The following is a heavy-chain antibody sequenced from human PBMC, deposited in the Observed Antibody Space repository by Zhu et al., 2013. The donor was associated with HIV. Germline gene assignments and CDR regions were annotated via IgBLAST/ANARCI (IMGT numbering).Heavy chain of an antibody. CDR3: ARDLGEDDFEANWFDP. J-gene: IGHJ5*02. V-gene: IGHV1-69*06. CDR2: IIPLYGTT. Sequence: QGQLVQSGAEVKRPGSSVKVSCRAPGGTFSRFGLSWLRQAPGQRLEWMGGIIPLYGTTNYAQKLQGRLMITADKSTSTSYMELRRLRSEDTAIYYCARDLGEDDFEANWFDPWGQGTLVIVS. D-gene: IGHD3-16*01. CDR1: GGTFSRFG.